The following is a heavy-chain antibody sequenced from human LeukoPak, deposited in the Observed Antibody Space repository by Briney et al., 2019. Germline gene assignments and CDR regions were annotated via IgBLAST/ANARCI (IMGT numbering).Heavy chain of an antibody. Sequence: GGSLRLSCAASGFTFSSYGMHWVRQAPGKGLEWVAVISYDGSNKYYADSVKGRFTISRDNSKNTLYLQMNSLRAEDTAVYYCAKDRCSSSWDYFDYWGQGTLVTVSS. V-gene: IGHV3-30*18. CDR1: GFTFSSYG. J-gene: IGHJ4*02. CDR2: ISYDGSNK. CDR3: AKDRCSSSWDYFDY. D-gene: IGHD6-13*01.